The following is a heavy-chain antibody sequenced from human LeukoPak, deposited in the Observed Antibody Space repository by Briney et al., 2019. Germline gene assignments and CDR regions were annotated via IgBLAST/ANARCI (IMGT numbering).Heavy chain of an antibody. V-gene: IGHV4-59*01. J-gene: IGHJ5*02. Sequence: SETLSLTCTVSGGSISSYYWSWIRQPPGKGLEGVRYIYYSGRTNYNPSLESRVTISVDTSKNQFSLKLSSVTAADTAVYYCAREVAAAGGHNWFDPWSQATLVTVSS. D-gene: IGHD6-13*01. CDR2: IYYSGRT. CDR3: AREVAAAGGHNWFDP. CDR1: GGSISSYY.